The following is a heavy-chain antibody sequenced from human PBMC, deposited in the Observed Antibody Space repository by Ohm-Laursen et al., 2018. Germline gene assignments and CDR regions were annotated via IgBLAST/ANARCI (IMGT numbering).Heavy chain of an antibody. CDR3: ARHYVETLAGIRFDP. CDR2: IYYSGST. Sequence: SETLSLTCTVSGGSVSSGSYYWSWIRQPPGKGLEWIGYIYYSGSTNYNPSLKSRVTISVDTSRNQFSLKLTSVTAADTAMYYCARHYVETLAGIRFDPWGQGIMVTVSS. J-gene: IGHJ5*02. V-gene: IGHV4-61*01. CDR1: GGSVSSGSYY. D-gene: IGHD6-19*01.